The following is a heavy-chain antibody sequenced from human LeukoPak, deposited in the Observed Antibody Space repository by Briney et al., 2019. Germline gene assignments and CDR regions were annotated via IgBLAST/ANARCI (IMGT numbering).Heavy chain of an antibody. V-gene: IGHV4-39*01. Sequence: PSETLSLTCTVSGGSVSSSRYYWGWIRQPPGQGLQWIGSIYYIGSTYNNPSLKIRVTISIDTSKNQFSLKVSSVTAADAAVYYCARRNGYPFFDSWGQGTLVTVSS. CDR2: IYYIGST. J-gene: IGHJ4*02. CDR1: GGSVSSSRYY. D-gene: IGHD5-18*01. CDR3: ARRNGYPFFDS.